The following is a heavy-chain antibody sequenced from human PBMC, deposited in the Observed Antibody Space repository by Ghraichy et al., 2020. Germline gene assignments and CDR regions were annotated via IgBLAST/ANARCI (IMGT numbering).Heavy chain of an antibody. CDR2: IYPGDSDT. CDR1: GYSFTSYW. J-gene: IGHJ6*02. CDR3: ARPETDYRYGMDV. Sequence: GESLNISCKGSGYSFTSYWIGWVRQMPGKGLEWMGSIYPGDSDTRYSPSFQGQVTISADKSISTDYLQWSSLKASDTAMYYCARPETDYRYGMDVWGQGTTVTVSS. V-gene: IGHV5-51*01. D-gene: IGHD1-14*01.